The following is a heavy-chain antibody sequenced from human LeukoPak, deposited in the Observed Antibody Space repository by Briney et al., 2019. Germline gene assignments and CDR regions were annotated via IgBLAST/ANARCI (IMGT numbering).Heavy chain of an antibody. V-gene: IGHV1-69*05. D-gene: IGHD4-17*01. CDR1: GGTFSSYA. CDR2: IIPIFGTA. Sequence: VASVKVSCKASGGTFSSYAISWVRQAPGQGLEWMGRIIPIFGTANYAQKFQGRVTITTDESTSTAYMELSSLRSEDTAVYYCAITEGDYDLYYFDYWGQGTLVTVSS. CDR3: AITEGDYDLYYFDY. J-gene: IGHJ4*02.